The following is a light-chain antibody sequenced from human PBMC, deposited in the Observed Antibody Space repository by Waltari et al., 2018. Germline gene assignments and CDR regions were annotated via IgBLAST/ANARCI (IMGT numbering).Light chain of an antibody. Sequence: AIRMTQSPSSFSASTGDRLTMTGRASQGINTYVAWYQQKPGKAPNLLIYAASTLQSGVPSRFSGSGSGTDFTLTISCLQSEDFATYYCQQYYNYPYTFGQGTKVEIK. CDR1: QGINTY. CDR3: QQYYNYPYT. J-gene: IGKJ2*01. V-gene: IGKV1-8*01. CDR2: AAS.